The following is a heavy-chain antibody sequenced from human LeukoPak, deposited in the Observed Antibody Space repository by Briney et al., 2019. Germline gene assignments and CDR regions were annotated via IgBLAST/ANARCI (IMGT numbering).Heavy chain of an antibody. Sequence: GGSLKLSCAASGFSFNYDWMSWVRQAPGKGLEWVGRIKRKTDGGTTEYAAPVKGRFTISRDDSRNTVYLQMSSLKSEDTAVYYCVRDQYCASSSCPGAFDLWGQGTVVTVSS. CDR2: IKRKTDGGTT. CDR1: GFSFNYDW. CDR3: VRDQYCASSSCPGAFDL. V-gene: IGHV3-15*01. J-gene: IGHJ3*01. D-gene: IGHD2-2*01.